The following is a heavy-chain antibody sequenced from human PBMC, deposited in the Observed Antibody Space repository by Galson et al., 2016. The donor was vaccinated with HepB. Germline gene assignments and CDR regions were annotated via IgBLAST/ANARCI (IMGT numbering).Heavy chain of an antibody. CDR1: GYPFTNYW. Sequence: QSGAEVKKPGESLRISCQGSGYPFTNYWISWVRQVPGRGLEWMGKIDPSGSYTNYDPSFHDHVTISVVKSINSAYLQWSSLKASDTAMYFCARRSSSTSSAEGYWGQGTLVTVSS. CDR3: ARRSSSTSSAEGY. V-gene: IGHV5-10-1*01. J-gene: IGHJ4*02. CDR2: IDPSGSYT. D-gene: IGHD2-2*01.